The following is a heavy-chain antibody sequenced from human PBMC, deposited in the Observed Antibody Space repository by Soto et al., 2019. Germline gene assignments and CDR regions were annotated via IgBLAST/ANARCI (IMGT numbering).Heavy chain of an antibody. V-gene: IGHV3-30*18. Sequence: GGSLRLSCAASGFTFSSYGMHWVRQAPGKGLEWVAVISYNGSKKYYADSVKGRFTISRDNSKNTLYLQMNSLRAEDTAVYYCAKDGRVTIFGVALYYYYYYMDVWGKGTTVTVSS. CDR2: ISYNGSKK. D-gene: IGHD3-3*01. J-gene: IGHJ6*03. CDR1: GFTFSSYG. CDR3: AKDGRVTIFGVALYYYYYYMDV.